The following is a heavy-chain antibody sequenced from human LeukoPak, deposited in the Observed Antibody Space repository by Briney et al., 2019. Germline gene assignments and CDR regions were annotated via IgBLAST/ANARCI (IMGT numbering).Heavy chain of an antibody. CDR1: GFSLSGYW. Sequence: GGSLRLSCVASGFSLSGYWMYWVRQAPGKGLMYISRNNGDGSTTNYADVVKGRFTMSRGNVKNTLYLQMNSLRVEDTAVYYCARDPRNVGLAPWGQGTLVTVSS. D-gene: IGHD2-15*01. J-gene: IGHJ5*02. CDR3: ARDPRNVGLAP. V-gene: IGHV3-74*01. CDR2: NNGDGSTT.